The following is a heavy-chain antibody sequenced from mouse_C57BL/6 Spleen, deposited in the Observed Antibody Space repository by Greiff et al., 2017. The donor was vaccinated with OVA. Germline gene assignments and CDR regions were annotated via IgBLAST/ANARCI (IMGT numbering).Heavy chain of an antibody. D-gene: IGHD1-1*01. J-gene: IGHJ2*01. V-gene: IGHV1-80*01. CDR2: IYPGDGDT. Sequence: QVQLQQSGAELVKPGASVKISCKASGYAFSSYWMNWVKQRPGKGLEWIGQIYPGDGDTNYNGKFKGKATLTADKSSSTAYMQLSSLTSEDSAVYFCARKADGSPYYFDYWGQGTTLTVSS. CDR1: GYAFSSYW. CDR3: ARKADGSPYYFDY.